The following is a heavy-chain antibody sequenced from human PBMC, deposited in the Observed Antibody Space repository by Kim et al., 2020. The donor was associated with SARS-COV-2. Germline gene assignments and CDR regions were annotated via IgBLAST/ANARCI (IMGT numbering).Heavy chain of an antibody. V-gene: IGHV1-69*02. CDR2: IIPILGIA. D-gene: IGHD3-9*01. J-gene: IGHJ3*02. CDR1: GGTFSSYT. Sequence: SVKVSCKASGGTFSSYTISWVRQAPGQGLEWMGRIIPILGIANYAQKFQGRVTITADKSTSTAYMELSSLRSEDTAVYYCARAPSYYDILTGYDPDAFDIWGQGTMVTVSS. CDR3: ARAPSYYDILTGYDPDAFDI.